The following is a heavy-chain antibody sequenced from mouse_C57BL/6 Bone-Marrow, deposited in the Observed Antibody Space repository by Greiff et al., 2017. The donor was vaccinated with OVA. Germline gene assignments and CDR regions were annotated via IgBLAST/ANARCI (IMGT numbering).Heavy chain of an antibody. D-gene: IGHD1-1*01. Sequence: QVQLQQSGAELVRPGASVKLSCKASGYTFTDYYINWVKQRPGQGLEWIARIYPGSGNTYYNEKFKGKATLTAEKSSSTAYMQLSSLTSEDSAVYFCAVLLRQGPDVWGTGTTVTVSS. J-gene: IGHJ1*03. V-gene: IGHV1-76*01. CDR3: AVLLRQGPDV. CDR1: GYTFTDYY. CDR2: IYPGSGNT.